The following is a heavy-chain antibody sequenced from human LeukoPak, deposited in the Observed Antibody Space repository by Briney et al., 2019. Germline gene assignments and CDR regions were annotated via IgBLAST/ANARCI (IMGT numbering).Heavy chain of an antibody. V-gene: IGHV3-73*01. CDR2: IRSKANGYAT. CDR1: GFTFSGSA. J-gene: IGHJ4*02. D-gene: IGHD3-16*02. CDR3: TRHSDYDYVWGSYRHLFDY. Sequence: GGSLRLSCAASGFTFSGSAMHWVRQASGKGLEWVGRIRSKANGYATAYAASVKGRFTISRDDSKNTAYLQMNSLKTEDTAVYYCTRHSDYDYVWGSYRHLFDYWGQGTLVTVSS.